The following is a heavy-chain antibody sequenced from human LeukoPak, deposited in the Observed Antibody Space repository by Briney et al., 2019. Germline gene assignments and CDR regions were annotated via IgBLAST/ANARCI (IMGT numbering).Heavy chain of an antibody. Sequence: SETLSLTCTVSGGSISGYYWSWIRQPPGKGLEWIGEINHSGSTNYNPSLKSRVTISVDTSKNQFSLKLSSVTAADTAVYYCARVGGGYSYGYNDYWGQGTLVTVSS. CDR2: INHSGST. CDR1: GGSISGYY. D-gene: IGHD5-18*01. CDR3: ARVGGGYSYGYNDY. V-gene: IGHV4-34*01. J-gene: IGHJ4*02.